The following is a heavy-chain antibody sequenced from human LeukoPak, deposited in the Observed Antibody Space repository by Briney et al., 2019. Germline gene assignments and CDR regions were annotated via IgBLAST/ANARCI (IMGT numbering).Heavy chain of an antibody. Sequence: SQTLSLTCTVSGGSISSGGSYWSWIRQHPGKGLEWIGYIYYSGSTYYNPSLKSRVTISVDTSKNQFSLKLSSVTAADTAVYYCARGRVDYGGSLYFDYWGQGTLVTVSS. CDR3: ARGRVDYGGSLYFDY. CDR1: GGSISSGGSY. CDR2: IYYSGST. J-gene: IGHJ4*02. V-gene: IGHV4-31*03. D-gene: IGHD4-23*01.